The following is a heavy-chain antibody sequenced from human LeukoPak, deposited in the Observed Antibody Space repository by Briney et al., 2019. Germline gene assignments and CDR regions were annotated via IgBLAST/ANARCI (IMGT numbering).Heavy chain of an antibody. D-gene: IGHD6-6*01. Sequence: SETLSLTCTVSSGSISSYYWSWIRQPPGKGLEWIGYIYYSGSTNYNPSLKSRVTISVDTSKNQFSLKLSSVTAADTAVYYCARDRQLVDYYYYGMDVWGQGTTVTVSS. CDR3: ARDRQLVDYYYYGMDV. V-gene: IGHV4-59*01. CDR1: SGSISSYY. CDR2: IYYSGST. J-gene: IGHJ6*02.